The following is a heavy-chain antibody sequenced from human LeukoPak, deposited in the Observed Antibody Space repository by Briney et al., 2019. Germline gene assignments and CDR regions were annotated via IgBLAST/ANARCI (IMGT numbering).Heavy chain of an antibody. Sequence: GGSLRLSCAASGFIFDDYGMSWVRQAPGKGLEWVSGINWNGGSTGYADSVKGRFTISRDNAKTSLYLQMNSLRAEDTAVYYCARDLSGVAGYTYGRGIDYWGQGTLVTVSS. J-gene: IGHJ4*02. CDR2: INWNGGST. CDR1: GFIFDDYG. V-gene: IGHV3-20*04. D-gene: IGHD5-18*01. CDR3: ARDLSGVAGYTYGRGIDY.